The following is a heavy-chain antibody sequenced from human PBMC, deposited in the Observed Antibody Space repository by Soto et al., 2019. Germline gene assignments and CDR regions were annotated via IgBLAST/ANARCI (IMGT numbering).Heavy chain of an antibody. CDR1: GYTFTSYG. Sequence: ASVKVSCKASGYTFTSYGISWVRQAPGQGLEWMGWISAYNGKTNYAQKLQGRVTITTDKSTSTAYMELSSLRSEDTAVYYCAREREGEPCSGGSCYHFTWFDPWGQGTLVTVSS. D-gene: IGHD2-15*01. J-gene: IGHJ5*02. V-gene: IGHV1-18*01. CDR2: ISAYNGKT. CDR3: AREREGEPCSGGSCYHFTWFDP.